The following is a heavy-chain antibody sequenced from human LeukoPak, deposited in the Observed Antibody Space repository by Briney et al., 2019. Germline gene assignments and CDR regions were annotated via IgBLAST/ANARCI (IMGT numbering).Heavy chain of an antibody. CDR1: GYTFTSYY. Sequence: ASVKVSCKASGYTFTSYYMHWVRQAPGQGLEWMGIINPSGGSTSYAQKFQGRVTMTRDTSTSTVYMELSSLRSEDTAVYYCARASHYEPDYYYYGMDVWGQGTTVTVS. J-gene: IGHJ6*02. CDR3: ARASHYEPDYYYYGMDV. CDR2: INPSGGST. V-gene: IGHV1-46*01. D-gene: IGHD1-14*01.